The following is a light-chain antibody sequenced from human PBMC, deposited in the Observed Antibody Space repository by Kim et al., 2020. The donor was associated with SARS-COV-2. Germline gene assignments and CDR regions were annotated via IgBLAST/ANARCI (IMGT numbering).Light chain of an antibody. CDR2: EDN. Sequence: NFMLTQPHSVSESPGKTVTISCIRSSGSIASNHVQWYQQRPGSAPTPLIYEDNQRSSGVPDRFSGSIDSSSNSASLTISGLETEDEADYYCQSYDGHFRVFGGGTQLTVL. CDR1: SGSIASNH. CDR3: QSYDGHFRV. V-gene: IGLV6-57*04. J-gene: IGLJ3*02.